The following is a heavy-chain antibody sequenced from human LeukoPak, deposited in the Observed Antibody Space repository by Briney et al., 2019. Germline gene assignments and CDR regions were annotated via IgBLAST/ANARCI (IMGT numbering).Heavy chain of an antibody. D-gene: IGHD2-21*02. CDR3: ARGAPLGVVTAMTFDY. CDR2: IYSGGST. V-gene: IGHV3-53*01. Sequence: GGSLRLSCAASGFTVSSNYMSWVRQAPGKGLEWVSVIYSGGSTYYADSVKGRFTISRDNSKNTLYLQMNSLRAEDTAVYYCARGAPLGVVTAMTFDYWGQGTLVTVSS. CDR1: GFTVSSNY. J-gene: IGHJ4*02.